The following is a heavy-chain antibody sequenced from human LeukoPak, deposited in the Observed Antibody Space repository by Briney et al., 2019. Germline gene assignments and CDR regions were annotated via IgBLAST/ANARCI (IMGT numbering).Heavy chain of an antibody. D-gene: IGHD3-10*01. CDR1: GFTFTSSA. CDR3: AREMELLWFGESGAFDI. V-gene: IGHV1-58*02. CDR2: IVVGSGNT. Sequence: ASVKVSCKASGFTFTSSAMQWVRQARGQRLEWIGWIVVGSGNTNYAQKFQERVTITRDMSTSTAYMELSSLRSEDTAVYYCAREMELLWFGESGAFDIWGQGTMVTVSS. J-gene: IGHJ3*02.